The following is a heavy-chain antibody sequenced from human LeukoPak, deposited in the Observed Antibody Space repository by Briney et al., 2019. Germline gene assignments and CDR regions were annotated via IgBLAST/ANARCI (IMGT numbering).Heavy chain of an antibody. CDR2: ISSSSSYI. Sequence: PGGSLRLSCEASGFTFSSSAMNWVRQAPGKGLEWVSSISSSSSYIYYADSVKGRFTISRDNAKNSLYLQMNSLRAEDTAVYYCARDSSSWQNWFDPWGQGTLVTVSS. CDR3: ARDSSSWQNWFDP. J-gene: IGHJ5*02. D-gene: IGHD6-13*01. V-gene: IGHV3-21*01. CDR1: GFTFSSSA.